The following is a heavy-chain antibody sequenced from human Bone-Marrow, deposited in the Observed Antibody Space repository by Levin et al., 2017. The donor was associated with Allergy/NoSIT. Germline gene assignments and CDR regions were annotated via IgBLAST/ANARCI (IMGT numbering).Heavy chain of an antibody. CDR3: ARDRDLVVVATTTWDHDAFDV. Sequence: GGSLRLSCVGSGFSFNSYGIHWVRQAPGKGLEWVTGIWHDGSDKYYAESVKGRFSISRDNSKNTVYLQMNSLRAEDAAVYYCARDRDLVVVATTTWDHDAFDVWGQGAMVIV. D-gene: IGHD2-15*01. CDR1: GFSFNSYG. J-gene: IGHJ3*01. CDR2: IWHDGSDK. V-gene: IGHV3-33*01.